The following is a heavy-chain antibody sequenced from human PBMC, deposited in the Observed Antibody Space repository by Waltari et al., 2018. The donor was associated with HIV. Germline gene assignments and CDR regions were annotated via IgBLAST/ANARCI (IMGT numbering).Heavy chain of an antibody. J-gene: IGHJ4*02. CDR2: ISWEGNI. CDR3: AHAYYFNSGTYFAY. V-gene: IGHV2-5*02. D-gene: IGHD3-10*01. CDR1: GFSITTSGMG. Sequence: QITLTESGPTVVKPFQTLRLTCSFSGFSITTSGMGVAWIRQPRGKAPVWLALISWEGNIVYNPSLKRTLTITKDSSKSQVVLILANMEPMDTATYSCAHAYYFNSGTYFAYWGQGILVTVSP.